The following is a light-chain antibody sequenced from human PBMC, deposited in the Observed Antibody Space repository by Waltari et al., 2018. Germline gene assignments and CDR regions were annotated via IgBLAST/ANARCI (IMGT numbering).Light chain of an antibody. CDR2: AAS. CDR1: QSISTY. V-gene: IGKV1-39*01. CDR3: QQSSSTPGT. Sequence: DIQMTQSPSSLPASVGDRVAITCRASQSISTYLNWYQQRPGKAPKLLIYAASSLQSGVPSRFSGSGSGTDFTLTITSLRPEDFATYFCQQSSSTPGTFGQGTKVEIK. J-gene: IGKJ1*01.